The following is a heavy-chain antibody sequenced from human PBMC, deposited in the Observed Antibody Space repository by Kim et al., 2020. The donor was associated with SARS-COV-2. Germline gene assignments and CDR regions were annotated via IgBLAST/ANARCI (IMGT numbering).Heavy chain of an antibody. CDR1: GFLLSRFG. D-gene: IGHD6-19*01. CDR3: TSGAVAGNDAFAI. CDR2: ISYDGDIQ. V-gene: IGHV3-30*03. Sequence: GGSLRLSCVGSGFLLSRFGMHWVRQAPGKGLEWVTTISYDGDIQYYGDSVKGRFTISRDNSKNTLFLQMNSLRDEDTAVYYCTSGAVAGNDAFAIWGQGRMATVSA. J-gene: IGHJ3*02.